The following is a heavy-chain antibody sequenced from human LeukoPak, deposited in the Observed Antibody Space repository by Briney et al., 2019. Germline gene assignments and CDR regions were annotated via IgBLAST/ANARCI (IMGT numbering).Heavy chain of an antibody. D-gene: IGHD3-10*01. V-gene: IGHV3-23*01. CDR3: ARAKYRGVILESFDY. CDR2: ISGSGGST. Sequence: GGSLRLSCAASGFTFSSYAMSWVRQAPGKGLEWVSAISGSGGSTYYADSVKGRFTISRDNSKNTLYLQMNSLRAEDTAVYYCARAKYRGVILESFDYWGQGTLVTVSS. CDR1: GFTFSSYA. J-gene: IGHJ4*02.